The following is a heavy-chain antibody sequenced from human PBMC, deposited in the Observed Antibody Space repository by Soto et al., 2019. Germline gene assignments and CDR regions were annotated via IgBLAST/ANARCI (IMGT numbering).Heavy chain of an antibody. CDR3: AKVSDTVTAFYNYYFDY. D-gene: IGHD4-17*01. CDR2: ISGSGGST. V-gene: IGHV3-23*01. CDR1: EFTFSSYA. Sequence: EVQLLESGGGLVQPGGSLRLSCAASEFTFSSYAMSWVRQAPGKGLEWVSAISGSGGSTYYADSVKGRFTISRDNSKNTLYLQMNSLRAEDTAVYYCAKVSDTVTAFYNYYFDYWGQGTLVTVSS. J-gene: IGHJ4*02.